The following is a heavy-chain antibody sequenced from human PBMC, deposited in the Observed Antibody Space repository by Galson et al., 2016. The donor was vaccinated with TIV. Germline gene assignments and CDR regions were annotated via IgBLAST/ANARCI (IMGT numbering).Heavy chain of an antibody. CDR1: GGTFSSYV. J-gene: IGHJ6*02. CDR2: IIPLFRTT. CDR3: ATDRNTAFDTYHYYYGMDV. Sequence: SVKVSCKASGGTFSSYVFSWVRLAPGQGLEWMGGIIPLFRTTNYAQKFQGRVTITADKSTNTAYMELNSLKYGDTAVYYCATDRNTAFDTYHYYYGMDVWGQGTTVIVSS. D-gene: IGHD5-18*01. V-gene: IGHV1-69*06.